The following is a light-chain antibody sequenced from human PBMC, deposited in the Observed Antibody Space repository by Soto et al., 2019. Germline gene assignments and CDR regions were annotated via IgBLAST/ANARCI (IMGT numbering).Light chain of an antibody. V-gene: IGLV1-44*01. J-gene: IGLJ2*01. CDR1: SSNIGSNT. CDR2: NNN. Sequence: QSVLTQPPSASGTPGQRVTLSCSGSSSNIGSNTVNWYQQFPGTAPKLLMYNNNQRPSGVPARFSGSKSGTSASLAISGLQSEDEADYYCAAWDGSLKGVVFGGGTKLTVL. CDR3: AAWDGSLKGVV.